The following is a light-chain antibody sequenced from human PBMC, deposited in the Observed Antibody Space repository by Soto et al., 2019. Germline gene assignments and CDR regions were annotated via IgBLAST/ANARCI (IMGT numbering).Light chain of an antibody. CDR3: SSSTSTTTLS. V-gene: IGLV2-14*01. Sequence: QSPLTPPSSVSGSPGQSITISCTGTSSDLGDYNYVSWYQHHPGNAPKLIIYAASNRPPGVSNRFSGSKSGNTASLTISGLQAEDEAEYYCSSSTSTTTLSFGGGTKVTVL. J-gene: IGLJ2*01. CDR2: AAS. CDR1: SSDLGDYNY.